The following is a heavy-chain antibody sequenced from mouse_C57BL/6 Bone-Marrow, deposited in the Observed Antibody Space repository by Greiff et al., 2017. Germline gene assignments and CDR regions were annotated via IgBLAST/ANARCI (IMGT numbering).Heavy chain of an antibody. J-gene: IGHJ2*01. CDR3: TRHGSFYYFDY. CDR2: IRNKANNHAT. CDR1: GFTFSDAW. D-gene: IGHD1-1*01. V-gene: IGHV6-6*01. Sequence: VQLKQSGGGLVQPGGSMKLSCAASGFTFSDAWMDWVRQSPEKGLAWVAEIRNKANNHATYYAESVKGRFTISRDDSKSSVYLQMNSLRAEDTGIYYCTRHGSFYYFDYWGQGTTLTVSS.